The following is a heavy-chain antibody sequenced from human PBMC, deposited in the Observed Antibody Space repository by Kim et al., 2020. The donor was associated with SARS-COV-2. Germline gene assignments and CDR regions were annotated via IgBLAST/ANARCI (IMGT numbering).Heavy chain of an antibody. CDR3: AAPDTDMMIYYYYYGMDL. CDR2: INPNTGDT. CDR1: GYSFTGYY. D-gene: IGHD5-18*01. Sequence: ASVKVSCKASGYSFTGYYLHWVRQAPGQGLEWMGWINPNTGDTNYAQKFQGRVTMTRDTSITTAYMELTSLRYNDSAVYYCAAPDTDMMIYYYYYGMDLWGQGTMVTVSS. J-gene: IGHJ6*02. V-gene: IGHV1-2*02.